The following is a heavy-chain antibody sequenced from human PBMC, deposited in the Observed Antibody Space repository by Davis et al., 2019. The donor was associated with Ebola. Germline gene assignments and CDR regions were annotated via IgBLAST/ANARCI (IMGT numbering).Heavy chain of an antibody. CDR3: AKDLARIQLWHIYYYYYGMDV. J-gene: IGHJ6*02. V-gene: IGHV3-30*18. Sequence: GESLKISCAASGFTFSSYGMHWVRQAPGKGLEWVAVISYDGSNKYYADSVKGRFTISRDNSKNTLYLQMNSLRAEDTAVYYCAKDLARIQLWHIYYYYYGMDVWGQGTTVTVSS. CDR1: GFTFSSYG. D-gene: IGHD5-18*01. CDR2: ISYDGSNK.